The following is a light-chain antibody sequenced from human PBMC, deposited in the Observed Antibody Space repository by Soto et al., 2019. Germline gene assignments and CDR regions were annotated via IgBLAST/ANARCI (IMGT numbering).Light chain of an antibody. Sequence: DIQMTQSPSSLSASVGDRVTITCRASQSISSYLNWYQQKPGKAPKLLIYAASSLQSGVPSRFSGSGSGTEFNLTISSLQPEDFATSDCQQRKTFGQGTKVEIK. CDR2: AAS. CDR1: QSISSY. J-gene: IGKJ1*01. V-gene: IGKV1-39*01. CDR3: QQRKT.